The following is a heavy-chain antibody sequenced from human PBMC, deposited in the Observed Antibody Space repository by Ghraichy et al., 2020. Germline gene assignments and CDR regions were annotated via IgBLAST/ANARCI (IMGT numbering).Heavy chain of an antibody. CDR1: GFTISSYA. CDR2: ISYDGSNK. Sequence: GGSLRLSCAASGFTISSYAMHWVRQAPGKGLEWVAVISYDGSNKYYADSVKGRFTISRDNSKNTLYLQMNSLRAEDTAVYYCASLPPMGATDYWGQGTLVTVSS. J-gene: IGHJ4*02. V-gene: IGHV3-30*04. CDR3: ASLPPMGATDY. D-gene: IGHD1-26*01.